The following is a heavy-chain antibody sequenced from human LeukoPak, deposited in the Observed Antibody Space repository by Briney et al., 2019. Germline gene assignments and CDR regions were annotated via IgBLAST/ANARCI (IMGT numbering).Heavy chain of an antibody. CDR3: ARSLPMVRGVTDDY. CDR1: GGSFSGYY. Sequence: PSETLPLTCAVYGGSFSGYYWSWIRQPPGKGLEWIGEINHSGSTNYNPSLKSRVTISVDTSKNQFSLKLSSVTAADTAVYYCARSLPMVRGVTDDYWGQGTLVTVSS. CDR2: INHSGST. D-gene: IGHD3-10*01. J-gene: IGHJ4*02. V-gene: IGHV4-34*01.